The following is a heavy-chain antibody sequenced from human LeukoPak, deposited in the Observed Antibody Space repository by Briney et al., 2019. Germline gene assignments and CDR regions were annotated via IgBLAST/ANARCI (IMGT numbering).Heavy chain of an antibody. CDR2: VYYSGST. CDR3: ARVGRGYCSGGSCYLPGYFDY. D-gene: IGHD2-15*01. J-gene: IGHJ4*02. Sequence: PSQTLSFTCTVSGGSISSGDYYWSWIRQPPGKGLEWIGYVYYSGSTYYNPSLKSRVTISVDTSKNQFSLKLSSVTAADTAVYYCARVGRGYCSGGSCYLPGYFDYWGQGTLVTVSS. V-gene: IGHV4-30-4*08. CDR1: GGSISSGDYY.